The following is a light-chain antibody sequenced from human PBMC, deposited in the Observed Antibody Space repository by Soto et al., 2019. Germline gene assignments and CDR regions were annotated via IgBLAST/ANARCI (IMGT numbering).Light chain of an antibody. V-gene: IGLV2-14*01. CDR1: SSDVGGYNY. J-gene: IGLJ1*01. CDR2: EVS. Sequence: QSVLTQPASVSGSPVPSITISCTGTSSDVGGYNYVSWYQQHPGKAPKLMIYEVSNRPSGVSNRFSGSKSGNTASLTISGLQAEDEADYYCSSYTSSSTYVFGTGTKVT. CDR3: SSYTSSSTYV.